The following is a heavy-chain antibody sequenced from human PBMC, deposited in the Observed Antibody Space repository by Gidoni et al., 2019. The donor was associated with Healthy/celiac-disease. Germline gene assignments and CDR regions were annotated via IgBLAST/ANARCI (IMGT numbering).Heavy chain of an antibody. D-gene: IGHD3-10*01. J-gene: IGHJ6*02. CDR2: ISGSGGST. CDR3: ATALETWFGESANYYYGMDV. Sequence: EVQLLESGGGLVQPGGSLRLSCAASGFTFSSYAMSWVRQAPGKGLEWVSAISGSGGSTYYADSVKGRFTISRDNSKNTLYLQMNSLRAEDTAVYYCATALETWFGESANYYYGMDVWGQGTTVTVSS. V-gene: IGHV3-23*01. CDR1: GFTFSSYA.